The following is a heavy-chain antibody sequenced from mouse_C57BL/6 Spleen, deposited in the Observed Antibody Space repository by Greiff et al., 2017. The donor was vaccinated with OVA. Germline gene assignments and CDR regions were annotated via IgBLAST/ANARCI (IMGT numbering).Heavy chain of an antibody. V-gene: IGHV1-50*01. CDR1: GYTFTSYW. Sequence: VQLQQPGAELVKPGASVKLSCKASGYTFTSYWMQWVKQRPGQGLEWIGEIDPSDSYSTSNQKFKGKATLTVDTSSSTAYMQLSSRTSEDSAVYYCARYNYFDYWGQGTTLTVSS. CDR2: IDPSDSYS. CDR3: ARYNYFDY. J-gene: IGHJ2*01.